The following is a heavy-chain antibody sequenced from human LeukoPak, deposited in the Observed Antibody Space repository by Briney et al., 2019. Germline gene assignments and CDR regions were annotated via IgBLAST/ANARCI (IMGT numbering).Heavy chain of an antibody. V-gene: IGHV1-18*01. D-gene: IGHD6-19*01. Sequence: ASVKVSCKASGYTFTSYGISWVRPSPGQGLEWMGWISAYNGNTNYAQKLQGRVTMTTDTSTSTAYMELRSLRSDDTAVYYCARVTAVAGSDYWGQGTLVTVSS. CDR2: ISAYNGNT. CDR1: GYTFTSYG. J-gene: IGHJ4*02. CDR3: ARVTAVAGSDY.